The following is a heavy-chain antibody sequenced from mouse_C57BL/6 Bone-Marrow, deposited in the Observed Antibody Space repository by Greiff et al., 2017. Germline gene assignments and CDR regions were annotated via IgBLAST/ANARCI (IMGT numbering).Heavy chain of an antibody. CDR1: GFTFSDYG. V-gene: IGHV5-17*01. D-gene: IGHD2-4*01. CDR2: ISSGSSTI. J-gene: IGHJ4*01. CDR3: ARPDDYGRAMDY. Sequence: EVKLMESGGGLVKPGGSLKLSCAASGFTFSDYGMHWVRQAPEKGLEWVAYISSGSSTIYYADTVKGRFPIARDNAKNTLFLQMTSLRSEDTAMYYCARPDDYGRAMDYWGQGTSVTVSS.